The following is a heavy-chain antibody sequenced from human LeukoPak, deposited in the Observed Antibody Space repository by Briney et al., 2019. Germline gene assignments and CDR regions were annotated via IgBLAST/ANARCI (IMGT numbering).Heavy chain of an antibody. D-gene: IGHD2-21*02. V-gene: IGHV3-23*01. J-gene: IGHJ1*01. CDR2: ISGSGGST. CDR1: GFTFSSYG. Sequence: GGTLRLSCAASGFTFSSYGMSWVRQAPGKGLEWVSAISGSGGSTYYADSVKGRFTISRDNSKNTLYLQMNSLRAEDTAVYYCARAPYCGGDCYSYFQHWGQGTLVTVSS. CDR3: ARAPYCGGDCYSYFQH.